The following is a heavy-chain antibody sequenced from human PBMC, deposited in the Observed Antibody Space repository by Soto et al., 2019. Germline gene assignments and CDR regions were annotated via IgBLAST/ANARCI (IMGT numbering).Heavy chain of an antibody. V-gene: IGHV3-30*18. CDR3: AKDMVAVAGAMDV. D-gene: IGHD6-19*01. Sequence: QVQLVESGGGVVQPGRSLRLSCAASGFTFSSYGMHWVRQAPGKGLEWEAVISYDGSNKYYADSVKGRFTISRDNSKNTLYLQMNSLRAEDTAVYYCAKDMVAVAGAMDVW. CDR1: GFTFSSYG. CDR2: ISYDGSNK. J-gene: IGHJ6*03.